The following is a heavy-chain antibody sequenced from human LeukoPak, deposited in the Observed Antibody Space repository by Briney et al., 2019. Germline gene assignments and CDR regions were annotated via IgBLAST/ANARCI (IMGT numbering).Heavy chain of an antibody. J-gene: IGHJ4*02. V-gene: IGHV3-15*01. CDR3: ITDPTYSGGWYKVGDFDY. CDR1: GFTFSNAW. D-gene: IGHD6-19*01. CDR2: IKSKTDGGTT. Sequence: GGSLRLSCAASGFTFSNAWMSWVRQAPGKGLEWVGRIKSKTDGGTTDYAAPVKGRFTISRDDSKNTLYLQMNSLKTEDTTVYYCITDPTYSGGWYKVGDFDYWGQGTLVTVSS.